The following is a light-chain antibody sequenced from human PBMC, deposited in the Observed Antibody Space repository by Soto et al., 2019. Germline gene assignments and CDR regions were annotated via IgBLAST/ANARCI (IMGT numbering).Light chain of an antibody. CDR1: SGHSSYI. CDR2: LEGSGSY. CDR3: ETWDSNTRV. V-gene: IGLV4-60*02. Sequence: QLVLTQSSSASASLGSSVKPTCTLSSGHSSYIIAWHHQQPGKAPRYLMKLEGSGSYNKGSGVPDRFSGSSSGADRYLTISNLQFEDEANYYCETWDSNTRVFGGGTKLTVL. J-gene: IGLJ2*01.